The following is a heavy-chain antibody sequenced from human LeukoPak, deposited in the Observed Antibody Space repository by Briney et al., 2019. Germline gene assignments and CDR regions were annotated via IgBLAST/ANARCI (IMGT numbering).Heavy chain of an antibody. D-gene: IGHD2-21*01. CDR3: ARAGIVGLYYYYMDV. V-gene: IGHV3-33*01. Sequence: GGSLRLSCAASGFTFSSHGMHWVRQAPGKGLEWVALIWYDGSSKYYGDSVKGRFTISRDNSKNTLYLQVNSLRAEDTAVYYCARAGIVGLYYYYMDVWGKGTTVTVSS. CDR1: GFTFSSHG. J-gene: IGHJ6*03. CDR2: IWYDGSSK.